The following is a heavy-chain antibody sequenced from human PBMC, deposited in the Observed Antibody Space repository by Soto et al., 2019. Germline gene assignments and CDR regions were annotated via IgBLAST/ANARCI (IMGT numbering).Heavy chain of an antibody. CDR1: GGSISPYY. CDR2: IYYTGST. J-gene: IGHJ4*02. CDR3: ARDLITYFDF. V-gene: IGHV4-59*01. D-gene: IGHD1-20*01. Sequence: QVQLQESGPGLVKPSETLSLTCTVSGGSISPYYWSWIRQPPGKGLEWIGYIYYTGSTDYNPSLKSRVTISLDTSKNQFALKLSSVTAADTAVYLCARDLITYFDFWGQGTPVTVSS.